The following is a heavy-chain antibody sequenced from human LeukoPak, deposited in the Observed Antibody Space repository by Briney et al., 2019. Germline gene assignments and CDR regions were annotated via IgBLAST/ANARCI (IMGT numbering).Heavy chain of an antibody. J-gene: IGHJ4*02. V-gene: IGHV1-24*01. D-gene: IGHD5-24*01. CDR1: GYTLTELS. CDR3: ATVQKMATTPFDY. CDR2: FDPEDGET. Sequence: ASVKVSCKVSGYTLTELSMHWVRQAPGKGLEWMGGFDPEDGETIYAQKFQGRVTMTEDTSTDTAYMELSSLRSEDTAVYYCATVQKMATTPFDYWGQETLVTVSS.